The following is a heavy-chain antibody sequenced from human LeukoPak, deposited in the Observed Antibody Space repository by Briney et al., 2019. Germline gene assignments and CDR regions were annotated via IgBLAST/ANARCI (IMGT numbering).Heavy chain of an antibody. CDR1: GFTFSTYG. D-gene: IGHD1-26*01. Sequence: PGGSLRLSCAASGFTFSTYGMHWVRQAPGKGLEWVAVISYDGSNKYFADSGKGRFTISRDNSKNTLYLQMNSLRAEDTAVYSCAKDTNRGTYFGLFDSWGQGTLVTVSS. CDR2: ISYDGSNK. CDR3: AKDTNRGTYFGLFDS. V-gene: IGHV3-30*18. J-gene: IGHJ4*02.